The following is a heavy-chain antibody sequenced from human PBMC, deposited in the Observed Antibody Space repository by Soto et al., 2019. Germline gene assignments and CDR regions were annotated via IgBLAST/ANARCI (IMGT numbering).Heavy chain of an antibody. CDR1: RGSISSGSYY. Sequence: QVQLQESGPGLVKPSQSLSLTCTVSRGSISSGSYYWSWIRQHPGKGLEWIGYIYYSGSTYYNPSLKSRVTISVDTSENQFSLNLSSVTAADTAVYYCARGVNYDRSGYYSDFDYWGQGTLVTVSS. V-gene: IGHV4-31*03. J-gene: IGHJ4*02. CDR2: IYYSGST. CDR3: ARGVNYDRSGYYSDFDY. D-gene: IGHD3-22*01.